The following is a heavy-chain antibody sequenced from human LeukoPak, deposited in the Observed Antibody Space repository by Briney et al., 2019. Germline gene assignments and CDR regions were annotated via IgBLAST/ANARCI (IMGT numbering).Heavy chain of an antibody. Sequence: PGGFLRLSCAATGFTFSDHNMGWMRQAPGKGLEWTSYMSGSGIYYADSVKGRFTISRDNAKNSLYLQMSSLRAEDSAAYFCARRSLTTGGHAFDVWGQGTLVTVSS. J-gene: IGHJ3*01. CDR1: GFTFSDHN. CDR2: MSGSGI. D-gene: IGHD1-1*01. V-gene: IGHV3-11*01. CDR3: ARRSLTTGGHAFDV.